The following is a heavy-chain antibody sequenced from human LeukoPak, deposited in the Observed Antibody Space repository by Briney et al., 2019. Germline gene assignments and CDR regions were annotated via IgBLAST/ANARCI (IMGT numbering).Heavy chain of an antibody. Sequence: GGSLRLSCAASGFTFSSYAMSWVRQAPGKGLEWVSAISGSGGSTYYADSVKGRFTISRDNSKNTLYLQMNSLRAEDTAVYYCARGQDYYYYALDVWGQGTTVTVSS. CDR2: ISGSGGST. CDR1: GFTFSSYA. V-gene: IGHV3-23*01. CDR3: ARGQDYYYYALDV. J-gene: IGHJ6*02.